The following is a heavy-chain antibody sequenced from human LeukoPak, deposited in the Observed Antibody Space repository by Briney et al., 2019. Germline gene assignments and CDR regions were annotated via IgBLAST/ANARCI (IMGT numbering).Heavy chain of an antibody. D-gene: IGHD1-26*01. Sequence: GASVKFSCKASGYTFTSYGISWVRQAPGQGLEWRGWISAYNGNTNYAQKLQGRVTMTTDTSTTTAYMELRSLRSDDTAVYYCARANRWELAEYFQHWGQGTLVTVSS. CDR2: ISAYNGNT. CDR1: GYTFTSYG. V-gene: IGHV1-18*01. J-gene: IGHJ1*01. CDR3: ARANRWELAEYFQH.